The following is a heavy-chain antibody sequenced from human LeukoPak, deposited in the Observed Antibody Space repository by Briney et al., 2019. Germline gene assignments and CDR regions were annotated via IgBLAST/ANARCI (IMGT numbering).Heavy chain of an antibody. CDR1: GGSINSGGYS. CDR2: IYHSGST. CDR3: ARQAYDILTGYYSPLDY. Sequence: SETLSLTCAVSGGSINSGGYSWSWIRQPPGKGLEWIGYIYHSGSTYYNPSLKSRVTISVDRSKNQFSLKLSSVTAADTAVYYCARQAYDILTGYYSPLDYWGQGTLVTVSS. D-gene: IGHD3-9*01. V-gene: IGHV4-30-2*01. J-gene: IGHJ4*02.